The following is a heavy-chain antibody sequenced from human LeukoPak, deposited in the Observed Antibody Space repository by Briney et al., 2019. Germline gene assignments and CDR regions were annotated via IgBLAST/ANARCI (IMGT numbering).Heavy chain of an antibody. CDR3: AKAQYGDYGSYGMDV. J-gene: IGHJ6*02. CDR2: INWSRVSV. V-gene: IGHV3-9*01. CDR1: GFTFSSYA. D-gene: IGHD4-17*01. Sequence: GGSLRLSCAASGFTFSSYAMSWVRQAPGQGLEWVSGINWSRVSVGYADSVKGRFTISRDNGKSSLYLQMNSLRAEDTALYYCAKAQYGDYGSYGMDVWGQGTTVTVSS.